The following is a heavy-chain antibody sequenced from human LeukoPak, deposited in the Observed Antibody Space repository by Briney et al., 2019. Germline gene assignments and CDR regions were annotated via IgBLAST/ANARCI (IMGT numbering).Heavy chain of an antibody. CDR1: GGSISSYY. Sequence: PSETLSLTCTVSGGSISSYYWSWIRQPPGKGLEWIGYIYYSGSTNYNPSLKSRVTISVDTSKNQFSLKLSSVTAADTAVYYCARDGVTYYDILRGYVEGNYGMDVWGQGTAVTVSS. CDR2: IYYSGST. CDR3: ARDGVTYYDILRGYVEGNYGMDV. D-gene: IGHD3-9*01. V-gene: IGHV4-59*01. J-gene: IGHJ6*02.